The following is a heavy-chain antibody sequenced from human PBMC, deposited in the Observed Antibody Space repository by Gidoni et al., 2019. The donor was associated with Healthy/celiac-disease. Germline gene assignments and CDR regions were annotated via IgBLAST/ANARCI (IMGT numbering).Heavy chain of an antibody. J-gene: IGHJ4*02. CDR2: IIPIFGTA. CDR3: ARDENMPYYFDY. Sequence: QVQLVQSGAEVKKPGSSVKVSCKPSEGTFSSYAIRWVRQAPGQGLEWMGGIIPIFGTANYAQKFQGRVTITADESTSTAYMELSSLRSEDTAVYYCARDENMPYYFDYWGQGTLVTVSS. D-gene: IGHD2-2*01. V-gene: IGHV1-69*01. CDR1: EGTFSSYA.